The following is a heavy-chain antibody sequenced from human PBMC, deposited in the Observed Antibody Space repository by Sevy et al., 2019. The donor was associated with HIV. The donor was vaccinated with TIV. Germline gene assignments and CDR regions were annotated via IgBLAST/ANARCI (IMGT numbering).Heavy chain of an antibody. V-gene: IGHV3-30*02. CDR1: GFTFSSYG. CDR2: IQYDGSNK. J-gene: IGHJ5*02. D-gene: IGHD6-6*01. CDR3: AKDGTDFVAAPYRWFDP. Sequence: GESLKISCAASGFTFSSYGMHWVRQAPGKGLEWVAFIQYDGSNKYYSDSVKGRFTVSRDSSKNTLYLQLNSLRGDDTAVYYCAKDGTDFVAAPYRWFDPWGQGTLVTVSS.